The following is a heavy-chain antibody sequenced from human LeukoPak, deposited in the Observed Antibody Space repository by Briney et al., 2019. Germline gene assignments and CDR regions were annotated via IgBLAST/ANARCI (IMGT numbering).Heavy chain of an antibody. CDR1: GFTVSSNY. D-gene: IGHD3-9*01. Sequence: PGGSLRLSCAASGFTVSSNYMSWVRQAPGKGLEWVSVIYSGGNTYYADSVKGRFTISRDNSKNTLYLQMNSLRAEDTAVYYCARGRPYYDILTGYYIGEAFDIWGQGTMVTVSS. V-gene: IGHV3-53*01. CDR3: ARGRPYYDILTGYYIGEAFDI. CDR2: IYSGGNT. J-gene: IGHJ3*02.